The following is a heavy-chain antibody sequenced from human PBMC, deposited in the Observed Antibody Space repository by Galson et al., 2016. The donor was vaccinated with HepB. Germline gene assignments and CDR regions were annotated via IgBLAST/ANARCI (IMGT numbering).Heavy chain of an antibody. D-gene: IGHD6-19*01. J-gene: IGHJ6*02. CDR3: VRAATTLRSGWKTLAPRFYYGGMDV. V-gene: IGHV6-1*01. Sequence: CAISGDSVSSKTVAWNWIRQSPSRGLEWLGGTYSRSRWHTDYAPSMKSRITISSDTSKNQFSLQLNSVTPEDTAVYYCVRAATTLRSGWKTLAPRFYYGGMDVWGQGTTVTVSS. CDR1: GDSVSSKTVA. CDR2: TYSRSRWHT.